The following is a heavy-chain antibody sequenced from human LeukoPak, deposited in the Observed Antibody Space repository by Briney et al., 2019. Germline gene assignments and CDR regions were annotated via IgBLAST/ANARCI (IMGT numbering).Heavy chain of an antibody. CDR1: GFTFSSYS. J-gene: IGHJ5*02. CDR2: ISSSSSTI. D-gene: IGHD2-2*01. Sequence: GGSLRLSCAASGFTFSSYSMNWVRQAPGKGLEWVSYISSSSSTIYYADSVRGQFTISRDNAKNSLYLQMNSLRAEDTAVYYCAKVAEYCSSTSCPWGNWFDPWGQGTLVTASS. V-gene: IGHV3-48*01. CDR3: AKVAEYCSSTSCPWGNWFDP.